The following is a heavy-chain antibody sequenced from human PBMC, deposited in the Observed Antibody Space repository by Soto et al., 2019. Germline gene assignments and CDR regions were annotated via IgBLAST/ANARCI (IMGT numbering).Heavy chain of an antibody. D-gene: IGHD2-15*01. V-gene: IGHV4-59*01. Sequence: SETLSLTCTVSGGSISSYYWSWIRQPPGKGLEWIGYIYYSGSTNYNPSLKSRVTISVDTSKNQFSLKLSSVTAADTAVYYCAREGDIYWFVPWGQGTLVTVSS. CDR2: IYYSGST. CDR3: AREGDIYWFVP. CDR1: GGSISSYY. J-gene: IGHJ5*02.